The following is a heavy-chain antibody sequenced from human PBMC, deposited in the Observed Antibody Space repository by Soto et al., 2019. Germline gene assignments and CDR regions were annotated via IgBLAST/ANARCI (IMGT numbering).Heavy chain of an antibody. Sequence: GGSLRLSCAASGLTFSGYWMHWVRQAPGKGLVWVSRINNDGTVTDYADSVEGRFTISRDDAKNTLYLQMNSLRAEDTAVYYCAKYRGGSYFDAFDIWGQGTMVTVS. V-gene: IGHV3-74*01. J-gene: IGHJ3*02. CDR1: GLTFSGYW. CDR3: AKYRGGSYFDAFDI. D-gene: IGHD1-26*01. CDR2: INNDGTVT.